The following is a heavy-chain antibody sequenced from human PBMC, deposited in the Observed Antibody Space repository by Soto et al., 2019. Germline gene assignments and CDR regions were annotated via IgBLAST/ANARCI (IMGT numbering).Heavy chain of an antibody. CDR1: GGSVSSGSYY. CDR3: ARVYSRSPYYYYGMDV. D-gene: IGHD6-6*01. Sequence: SETLSLTSTVSGGSVSSGSYYWTWIRQPPGKGLEWIGFIYYNGTTVSNPSLKSRVTKSLDSSKNQFSLKLNSVTAADTAVYYCARVYSRSPYYYYGMDVWGQGTTVTVSS. J-gene: IGHJ6*01. CDR2: IYYNGTT. V-gene: IGHV4-61*01.